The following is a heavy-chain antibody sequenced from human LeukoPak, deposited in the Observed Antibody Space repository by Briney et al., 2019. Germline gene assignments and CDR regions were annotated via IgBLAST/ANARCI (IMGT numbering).Heavy chain of an antibody. CDR3: ARGPGVGAWYHRGNWFDP. CDR1: GGSISSGSYY. CDR2: IYYSGST. Sequence: PSETLSLTCTVSGGSISSGSYYWGWIRQPPGKGLEWIGSIYYSGSTYYNPSLKSRVTISVDTSKNQFSLKLSSVTAADTAVYYCARGPGVGAWYHRGNWFDPWGQGTLVTVSS. V-gene: IGHV4-39*01. D-gene: IGHD1-26*01. J-gene: IGHJ5*02.